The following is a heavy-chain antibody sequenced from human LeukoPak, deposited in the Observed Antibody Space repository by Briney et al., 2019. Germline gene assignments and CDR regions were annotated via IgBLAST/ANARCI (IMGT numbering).Heavy chain of an antibody. CDR2: IYYSGST. V-gene: IGHV4-59*01. J-gene: IGHJ4*02. Sequence: PSETLSLTCTVSGGSISSYYWSWIRQPPGKGLEWIGYIYYSGSTLCNPSLKSRVTMPLDTSKNQFSLKLSSVTAADTAVYYCAREEALGSGSFDYWGQGTLVTVSS. CDR3: AREEALGSGSFDY. CDR1: GGSISSYY. D-gene: IGHD1-26*01.